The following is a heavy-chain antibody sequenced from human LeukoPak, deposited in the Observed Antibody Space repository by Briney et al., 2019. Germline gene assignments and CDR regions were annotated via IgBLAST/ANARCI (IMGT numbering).Heavy chain of an antibody. CDR3: ARSGRSIYYYDSSGYRY. CDR2: INHSGST. Sequence: SETLSLTCAVYVGSFSGYYWSWIRQPPGKGLEWLGDINHSGSTNYNPSLKSRVTISVDTSKNQFSLKLSSVTAADTAVYYCARSGRSIYYYDSSGYRYWGQGTLVTVSS. CDR1: VGSFSGYY. J-gene: IGHJ4*02. V-gene: IGHV4-34*01. D-gene: IGHD3-22*01.